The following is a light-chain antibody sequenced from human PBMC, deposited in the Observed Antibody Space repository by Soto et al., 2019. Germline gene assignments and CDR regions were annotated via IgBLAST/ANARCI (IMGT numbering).Light chain of an antibody. CDR2: GAS. CDR1: QSVSSN. J-gene: IGKJ5*01. CDR3: QQRSNWLIT. V-gene: IGKV3-15*01. Sequence: EIVMTQSPATLSVSPGERATLSCRASQSVSSNLAWYQQKPGQAPRLLIYGASTRATGIPDRFSGSGSGTDFTLTISSLQSEDFAVYYCQQRSNWLITFGQGTRLEIK.